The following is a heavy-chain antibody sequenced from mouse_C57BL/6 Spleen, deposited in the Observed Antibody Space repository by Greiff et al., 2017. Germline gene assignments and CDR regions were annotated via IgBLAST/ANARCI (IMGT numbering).Heavy chain of an antibody. V-gene: IGHV1-18*01. CDR3: ERSVYYYGSDAMDY. CDR2: INPNNGGT. CDR1: GYTFTDYN. J-gene: IGHJ4*01. D-gene: IGHD1-1*01. Sequence: DVQLQESGPELVKPGASVKIPCKASGYTFTDYNMDWVKQSHGKSLEWIGDINPNNGGTIYNQKFKGKATLTVDKSSRTAYQESRILTSEYTAVSYCERSVYYYGSDAMDYWGQGTSVTVSS.